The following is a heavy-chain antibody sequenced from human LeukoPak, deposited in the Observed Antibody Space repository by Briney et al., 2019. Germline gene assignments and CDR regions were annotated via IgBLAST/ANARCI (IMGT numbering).Heavy chain of an antibody. J-gene: IGHJ5*02. CDR2: IYYSGST. V-gene: IGHV4-31*03. D-gene: IGHD3-22*01. CDR1: SGSISSGGYY. CDR3: ARAEGYDSTWFDP. Sequence: PSQTLSLTCTVSSGSISSGGYYWSWIRQHPGKGLEWIGYIYYSGSTYYNPSLKSRVTISVDTSKNQFSLKLSSVTAADTAVYYCARAEGYDSTWFDPWGQGTLVTVSS.